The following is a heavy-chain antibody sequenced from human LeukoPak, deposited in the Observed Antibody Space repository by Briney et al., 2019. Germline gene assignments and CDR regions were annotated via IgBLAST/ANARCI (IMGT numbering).Heavy chain of an antibody. CDR3: AKALRGVIILGANDY. CDR2: ISGSSRHK. D-gene: IGHD3-10*01. J-gene: IGHJ4*02. Sequence: PGGSLRLSCAASGFTFSGYTMNWVRQAPGKGLEWVSSISGSSRHKYYADSVKGRFTISRDNSKNTLYLQMNSLRAEDTAVYYCAKALRGVIILGANDYWGQGTLVTVPS. CDR1: GFTFSGYT. V-gene: IGHV3-23*01.